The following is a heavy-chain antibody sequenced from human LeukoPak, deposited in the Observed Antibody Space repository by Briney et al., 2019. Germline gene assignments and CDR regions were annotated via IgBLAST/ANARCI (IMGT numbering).Heavy chain of an antibody. CDR1: GFTFSSYA. D-gene: IGHD3-10*01. CDR2: ISGSGGST. V-gene: IGHV3-23*01. Sequence: PGGSLRLSCAASGFTFSSYAMSWVRQAPGKGLEWVSAISGSGGSTHYADSVKGRFTISRDNSKNTLSLQMNSLRAEDTAVYYCTKDRGLVIWSGVSNAFDTWGQGTMVTVSS. CDR3: TKDRGLVIWSGVSNAFDT. J-gene: IGHJ3*02.